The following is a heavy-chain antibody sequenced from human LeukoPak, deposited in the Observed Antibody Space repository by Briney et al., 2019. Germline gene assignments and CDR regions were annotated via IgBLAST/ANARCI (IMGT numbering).Heavy chain of an antibody. D-gene: IGHD1-26*01. Sequence: SETLSLTCTVSGGSISSSSYYWGWIRQPPGKGLEWIGSIYYSGSTYYNPSLKSRVTISVDTSKNQFSLKLSSVTAADTAVYYCAREAGYSGSYNYWGQGTLVTVSS. CDR1: GGSISSSSYY. J-gene: IGHJ4*02. V-gene: IGHV4-39*07. CDR3: AREAGYSGSYNY. CDR2: IYYSGST.